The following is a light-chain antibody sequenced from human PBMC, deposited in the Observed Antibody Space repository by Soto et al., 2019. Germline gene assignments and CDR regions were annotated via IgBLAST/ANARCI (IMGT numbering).Light chain of an antibody. CDR3: CSYAGSSTLV. CDR2: EVS. J-gene: IGLJ2*01. Sequence: QSALTQPASVSGSPGQSITISCTGTSSDVGSYNTVSWYQQHPGKAPKLMIYEVSKRPSGVPNRFSGSKSGNPASLTISGLQAEDEADYYCCSYAGSSTLVFGGGTKVTVL. V-gene: IGLV2-23*02. CDR1: SSDVGSYNT.